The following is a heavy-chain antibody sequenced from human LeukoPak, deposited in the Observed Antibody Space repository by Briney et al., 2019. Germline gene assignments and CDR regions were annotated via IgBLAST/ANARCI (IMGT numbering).Heavy chain of an antibody. V-gene: IGHV3-15*01. CDR1: GFTFSNAW. Sequence: PGGSLRLSCAASGFTFSNAWMSWVRQAPGKGLEWVGRIKSKTDGGTTDYAAPVKGRFTISRDNSKSTLYLQMNSLRVEDTAVYYSAKTPINYLDAFDIWGQGTMVTVSS. J-gene: IGHJ3*02. D-gene: IGHD5-12*01. CDR3: AKTPINYLDAFDI. CDR2: IKSKTDGGTT.